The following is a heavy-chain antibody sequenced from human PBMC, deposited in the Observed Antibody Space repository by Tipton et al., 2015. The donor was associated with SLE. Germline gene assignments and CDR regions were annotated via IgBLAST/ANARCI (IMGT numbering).Heavy chain of an antibody. J-gene: IGHJ4*02. D-gene: IGHD2-8*02. CDR3: ARIGGTGGFHFPL. CDR2: IYYSGST. V-gene: IGHV4-31*02. Sequence: LRLSCTVSGGSISSGGYYWSWIRQHPGKGLEWIGYIYYSGSTSYNPSLKSRVTVSIDTSKNQSSVKLTSVTAAGTAMYYCARIGGTGGFHFPLWGQGTLVTVSS. CDR1: GGSISSGGYY.